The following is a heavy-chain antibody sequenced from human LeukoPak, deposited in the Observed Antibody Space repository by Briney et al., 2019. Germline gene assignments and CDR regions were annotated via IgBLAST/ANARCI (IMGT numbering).Heavy chain of an antibody. D-gene: IGHD7-27*01. CDR2: IRNDGSNH. Sequence: GGSLRLSCAASGFTFSHHGMHWVRQAPGKGLEWVAFIRNDGSNHYYADSVKGRFTISRDNSKNNVYLQMYSLRVEDTSIYYCVRDYHWGFDYWGQGTVVTVSS. J-gene: IGHJ4*02. V-gene: IGHV3-30*02. CDR3: VRDYHWGFDY. CDR1: GFTFSHHG.